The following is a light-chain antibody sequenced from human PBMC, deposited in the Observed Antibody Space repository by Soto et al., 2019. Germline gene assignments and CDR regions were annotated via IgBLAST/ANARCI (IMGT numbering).Light chain of an antibody. J-gene: IGLJ1*01. Sequence: QSVLTQPASVSGSPGQSITISCTGTSSDVGGYTYVSWYQQHPGKAPKLMIFEVSNRPSGVSNRFSGSKSGNTASLTISGLQAEDVADYYCSSYTSRNTLYVFGTGTKVTVL. CDR2: EVS. CDR3: SSYTSRNTLYV. CDR1: SSDVGGYTY. V-gene: IGLV2-14*01.